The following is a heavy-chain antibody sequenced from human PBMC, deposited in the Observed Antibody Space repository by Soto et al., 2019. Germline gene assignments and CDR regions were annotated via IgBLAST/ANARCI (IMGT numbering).Heavy chain of an antibody. CDR1: GGSISSYY. V-gene: IGHV4-59*01. CDR3: ARVRQQLEDYYYGMDV. CDR2: IYYSGST. J-gene: IGHJ6*02. Sequence: SETLSLTCTVSGGSISSYYWSWIRQPPGKGLEWIGYIYYSGSTNYNPSLKSRVTISVDTSKNQFSLKLSSVTAADTAVYYCARVRQQLEDYYYGMDVWGQGTTVTVSS. D-gene: IGHD6-13*01.